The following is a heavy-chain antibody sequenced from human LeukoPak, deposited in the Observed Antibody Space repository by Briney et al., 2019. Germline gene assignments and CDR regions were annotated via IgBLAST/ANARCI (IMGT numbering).Heavy chain of an antibody. V-gene: IGHV4-59*06. CDR3: ARDSSSWYGYFQH. Sequence: SETLSLTCTVSGGSISSYYWSWIRQHPGKGLEWIGYIYYSGSTYYNPSLKSRVTISVDTSKNQFSLKLSSVTAADTAVYYCARDSSSWYGYFQHWGQGTLVTVSS. J-gene: IGHJ1*01. D-gene: IGHD6-13*01. CDR2: IYYSGST. CDR1: GGSISSYY.